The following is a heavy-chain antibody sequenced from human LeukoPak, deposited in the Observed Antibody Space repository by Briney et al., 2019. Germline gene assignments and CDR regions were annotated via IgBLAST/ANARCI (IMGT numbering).Heavy chain of an antibody. CDR1: GYTFTGYY. D-gene: IGHD3-3*01. V-gene: IGHV1-2*02. Sequence: ASAKVSCKASGYTFTGYYMHWVRQAPGQGLEWMGWINPNSGGTNYAQKFQGRVTMTRDTSISTAYMELSRLRSDDTAVYYCARASMYYDFWSGPYRTYYFDYWGQGTLVTVSS. CDR2: INPNSGGT. J-gene: IGHJ4*02. CDR3: ARASMYYDFWSGPYRTYYFDY.